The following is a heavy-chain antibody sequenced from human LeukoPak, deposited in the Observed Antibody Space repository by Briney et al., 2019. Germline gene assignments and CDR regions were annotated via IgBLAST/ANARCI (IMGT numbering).Heavy chain of an antibody. J-gene: IGHJ4*02. CDR3: ARGSGWYYFEN. CDR2: INHSGST. D-gene: IGHD6-13*01. V-gene: IGHV4-34*01. Sequence: KPSETLSLTCAVYGGSFSGYYWSWIRQPPGKGLEWIGEINHSGSTNYNPSLRSRVTISLDTSKNQFSLKLDSVTAADTAVYYCARGSGWYYFENWGQGTLVTVSS. CDR1: GGSFSGYY.